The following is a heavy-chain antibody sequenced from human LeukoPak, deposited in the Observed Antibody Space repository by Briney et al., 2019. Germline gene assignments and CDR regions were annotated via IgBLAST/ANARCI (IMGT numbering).Heavy chain of an antibody. CDR1: GFTFSSYW. D-gene: IGHD2-15*01. Sequence: GGSLRLSCGASGFTFSSYWMSWARQVPGKGLEWVAKIKEDGSEKYYVDSVEGRFTISRDNSKSTLYLQMNSLRAEDTAVYYCAKASGEYCGGGSCYSHWGQGTLVTVSS. CDR3: AKASGEYCGGGSCYSH. CDR2: IKEDGSEK. V-gene: IGHV3-7*05. J-gene: IGHJ4*02.